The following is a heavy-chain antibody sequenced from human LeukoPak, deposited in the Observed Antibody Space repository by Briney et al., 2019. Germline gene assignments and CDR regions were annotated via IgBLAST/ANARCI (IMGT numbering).Heavy chain of an antibody. J-gene: IGHJ6*02. CDR3: ARDDVDYGDNYYGMDV. D-gene: IGHD4-17*01. V-gene: IGHV3-33*01. CDR2: IWYDGSNK. CDR1: GFTFSSYR. Sequence: SGGSLRLSCAASGFTFSSYRMHWVRQAPGKGLEWVAVIWYDGSNKYYADSVKGRFTISRDNSKNTLYLQMNSLRAEDTAVYYCARDDVDYGDNYYGMDVWGQGTTVTVSS.